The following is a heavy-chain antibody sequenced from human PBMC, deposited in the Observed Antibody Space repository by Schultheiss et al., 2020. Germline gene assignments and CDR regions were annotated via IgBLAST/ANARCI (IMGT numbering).Heavy chain of an antibody. CDR3: ARVLAVAVGDV. V-gene: IGHV3-21*01. CDR2: ISSSSSYI. Sequence: GESLKISCAASGFTFSSYSMNWVRQAPGKGLEWVSSISSSSSYIYYADSVKGRFTISRDNSKNTLCLQMNSLRAEDTAMYYCARVLAVAVGDVWGQGTTVTVSS. CDR1: GFTFSSYS. J-gene: IGHJ6*02. D-gene: IGHD6-19*01.